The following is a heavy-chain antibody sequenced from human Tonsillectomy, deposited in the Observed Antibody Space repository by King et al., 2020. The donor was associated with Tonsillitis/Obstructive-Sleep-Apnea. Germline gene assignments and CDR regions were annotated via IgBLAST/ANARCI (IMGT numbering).Heavy chain of an antibody. J-gene: IGHJ5*02. Sequence: VQLVESGGGVVQPGRSLRLSCAASGFTFSSYAMHWVRQAPGKGLEWVAVISYDGSNEYYADSVKGRFTISRDNSKNTLYLQMNSLRAEDTAVYYCARDPGGTPNKPNWFDPWGQGTLVTFSS. CDR2: ISYDGSNE. CDR1: GFTFSSYA. D-gene: IGHD1-26*01. V-gene: IGHV3-30*01. CDR3: ARDPGGTPNKPNWFDP.